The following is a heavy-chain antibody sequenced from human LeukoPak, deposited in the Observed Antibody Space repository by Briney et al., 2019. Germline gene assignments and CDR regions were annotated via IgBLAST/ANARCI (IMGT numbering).Heavy chain of an antibody. CDR1: GYTFTGNY. Sequence: ASVKVSCKASGYTFTGNYMHWVRQAPGQGLEWMGTINPSGGGTTYAQKFQGRITMTRDTSTSTVYMELSSLRSEDTAVYYCARAFYDSSGYYDYWGQGTLVTVSS. D-gene: IGHD3-22*01. V-gene: IGHV1-46*01. J-gene: IGHJ4*02. CDR3: ARAFYDSSGYYDY. CDR2: INPSGGGT.